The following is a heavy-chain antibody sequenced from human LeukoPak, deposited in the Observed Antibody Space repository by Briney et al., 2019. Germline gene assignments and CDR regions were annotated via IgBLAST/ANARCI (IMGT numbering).Heavy chain of an antibody. CDR2: INHSGST. D-gene: IGHD5-18*01. CDR3: ARGRRGYSYGYCWFDP. V-gene: IGHV4-34*01. Sequence: SETLSLTCAVYGGSFSGYYWSWIRQPPGKGLEWIGEINHSGSTNYNPSLKSRVTISVDTSKNQFPLKLSSVTAADTAVYYCARGRRGYSYGYCWFDPWGQGTLVTVSS. CDR1: GGSFSGYY. J-gene: IGHJ5*02.